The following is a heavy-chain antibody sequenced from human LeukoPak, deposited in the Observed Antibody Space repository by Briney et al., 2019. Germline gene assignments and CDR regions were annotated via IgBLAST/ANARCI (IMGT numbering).Heavy chain of an antibody. V-gene: IGHV4-39*01. J-gene: IGHJ3*02. CDR2: IYYSGST. CDR3: ARRWVQDIVVVPAAMSSPGTSHDAFDI. Sequence: PSETLSLTCTVSGGSISSSSYYWGWIRQPPGKGLEWIGSIYYSGSTYYNPSLKNRVTISVDTSKNQFSLKLSSVTAADTAVYYCARRWVQDIVVVPAAMSSPGTSHDAFDIWGQGTMVTVSS. CDR1: GGSISSSSYY. D-gene: IGHD2-2*01.